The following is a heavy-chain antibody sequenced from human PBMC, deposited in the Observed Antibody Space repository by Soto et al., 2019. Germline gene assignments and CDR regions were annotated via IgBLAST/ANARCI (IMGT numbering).Heavy chain of an antibody. CDR1: GGSISSYY. CDR3: AREYRDGNGIDY. Sequence: SETLSLTCTVSGGSISSYYWSWIRQPPGKGLEWIGYIYYSGSTNYNPSLKSRVTISVETSKNQFSLKLSSVTAADTAVYYCAREYRDGNGIDYWGQGTLVTVSS. D-gene: IGHD1-1*01. J-gene: IGHJ4*02. V-gene: IGHV4-59*01. CDR2: IYYSGST.